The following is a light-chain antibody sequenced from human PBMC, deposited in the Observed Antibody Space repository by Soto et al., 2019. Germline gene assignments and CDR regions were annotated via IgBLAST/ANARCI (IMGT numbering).Light chain of an antibody. CDR2: DAS. V-gene: IGKV1-5*01. CDR1: QSISSW. Sequence: DIQMTHSPSTLSASVGDRVTITCLASQSISSWLAWYQQKPGKAPKLLIYDASTLQSGVPPRFSGSGSGTEFTLTIRSLQPDDIATYYCQQYSSYSAWTFGEGTKVDIK. CDR3: QQYSSYSAWT. J-gene: IGKJ1*01.